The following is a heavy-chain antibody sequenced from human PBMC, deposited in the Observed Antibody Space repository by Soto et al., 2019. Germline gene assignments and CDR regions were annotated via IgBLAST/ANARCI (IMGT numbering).Heavy chain of an antibody. CDR1: GFSLSTSGVG. CDR2: IYWDDYK. CDR3: ARKGYGDYPIDH. Sequence: QITLKESGPSLVKPTQTLTLTCTFSGFSLSTSGVGVGWFRQPPGKALEWLAVIYWDDYKHYSPSLKSRLTITKDTSKNQVVLTMTNMDPVDTATYYCARKGYGDYPIDHWGQGTLVTVSS. D-gene: IGHD4-17*01. J-gene: IGHJ4*02. V-gene: IGHV2-5*02.